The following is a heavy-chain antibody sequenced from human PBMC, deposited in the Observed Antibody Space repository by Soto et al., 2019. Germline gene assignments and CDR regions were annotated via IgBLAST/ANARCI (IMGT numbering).Heavy chain of an antibody. CDR1: GYTFTSYG. CDR2: FIAMLGTP. Sequence: SVKVSCKASGYTFTSYGISWVRQAPGQGLEWMGGFIAMLGTPTYAKKVQGRATITADESLTSSYLELRSLRSEDTGVYFCARGAMANFDYWGQGTVVTVSS. V-gene: IGHV1-69*13. D-gene: IGHD5-18*01. CDR3: ARGAMANFDY. J-gene: IGHJ4*02.